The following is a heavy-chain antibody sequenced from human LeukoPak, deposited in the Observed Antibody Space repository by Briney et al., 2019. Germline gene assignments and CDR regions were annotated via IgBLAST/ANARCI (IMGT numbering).Heavy chain of an antibody. V-gene: IGHV3-7*01. J-gene: IGHJ4*02. CDR3: AREPPGVAMDY. Sequence: GGSLRLSCAASGLTFSIHWMNWVRQAPGKGLECVANINQDGSDKYYVDSVKGRFTISRDNAKNSLYLQMNSLRAEDTAVYYCAREPPGVAMDYWGQGTLVTVSS. CDR1: GLTFSIHW. CDR2: INQDGSDK. D-gene: IGHD2-15*01.